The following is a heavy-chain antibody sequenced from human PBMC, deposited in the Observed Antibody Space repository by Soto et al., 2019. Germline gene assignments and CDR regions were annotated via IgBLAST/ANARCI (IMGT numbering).Heavy chain of an antibody. CDR1: GFTFSGSA. V-gene: IGHV3-73*01. CDR3: TQEIAVASTRFDP. CDR2: IRSKTNSYAT. D-gene: IGHD6-19*01. J-gene: IGHJ5*02. Sequence: EVQLVESGGGLVQPGGSLNLSCAASGFTFSGSAMHWVRQASGKGLEWGGRIRSKTNSYATTYAASATGRFTISRDDSENTAYLQMNILNTEDTAVYYCTQEIAVASTRFDPCGQGALVTVSS.